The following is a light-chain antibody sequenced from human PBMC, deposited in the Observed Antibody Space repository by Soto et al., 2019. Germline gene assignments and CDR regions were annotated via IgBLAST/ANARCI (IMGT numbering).Light chain of an antibody. CDR3: TSYSSSSTFYV. J-gene: IGLJ1*01. CDR2: QVT. Sequence: QSVLTQPASVSGSPGQSITISCTGTSSDIGGYYYVSWYQHHPGKAPKLMIYQVTNRPSGVSHRFSGSKSGNTASLTISGLQAGDEADYYCTSYSSSSTFYVFGPGTKVTVL. CDR1: SSDIGGYYY. V-gene: IGLV2-14*01.